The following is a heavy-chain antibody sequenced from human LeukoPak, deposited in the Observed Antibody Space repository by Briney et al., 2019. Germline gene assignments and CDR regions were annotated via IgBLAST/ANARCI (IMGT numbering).Heavy chain of an antibody. V-gene: IGHV3-74*01. CDR1: GFTFSNYW. J-gene: IGHJ4*02. CDR3: VRSLRSADF. Sequence: GGSLRLSCEASGFTFSNYWMHWVRQAPGKGLMWVSQISTNGSQTFYADSVKGRFTISRDNAKNTLFLQMDSLRPEDTAVYYCVRSLRSADFWDQGTLVTVSS. CDR2: ISTNGSQT.